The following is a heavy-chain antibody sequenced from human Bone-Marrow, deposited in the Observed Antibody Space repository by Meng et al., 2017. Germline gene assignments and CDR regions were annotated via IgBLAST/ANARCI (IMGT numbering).Heavy chain of an antibody. CDR1: GGSFSGYY. CDR2: INHSGST. J-gene: IGHJ4*02. D-gene: IGHD2-21*02. Sequence: QVQLQQWGAGLLKLSETLSSTCAVYGGSFSGYYWSWIRQPPGKGLEWIGEINHSGSTNYNPSLKSRVTISVDTSKNQFSLKLSSVTAADTAVYYCARVAYRWGGDCSYFDYWGQGTLVTVSS. V-gene: IGHV4-34*01. CDR3: ARVAYRWGGDCSYFDY.